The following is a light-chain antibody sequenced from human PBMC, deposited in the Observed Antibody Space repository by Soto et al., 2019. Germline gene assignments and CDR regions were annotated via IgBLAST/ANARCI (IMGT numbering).Light chain of an antibody. Sequence: DIQLTQSPSFLSASVGDRVTITCRASQDVSRYLAWYQQKPGKAPNLLIYAASTLRSRVPSRFSGSGSETEFTLTISSLQPEDVATYYCQQLNSYVFAFGPGTKVDIK. CDR2: AAS. V-gene: IGKV1-9*01. J-gene: IGKJ3*01. CDR1: QDVSRY. CDR3: QQLNSYVFA.